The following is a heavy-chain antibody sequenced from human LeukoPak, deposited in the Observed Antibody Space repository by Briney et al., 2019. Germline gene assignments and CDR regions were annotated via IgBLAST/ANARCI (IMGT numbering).Heavy chain of an antibody. CDR1: GYTFTGYY. Sequence: ASVKVSCKASGYTFTGYYMHWVRRAPGQGLEWMGWINPNSGGTNYAQKFQGRVTMTRDTSISTAYMELSRLRSDDTAVYYCARVTGFGVVVPAAIRGAYSYWGQGTLVTVSS. V-gene: IGHV1-2*02. CDR2: INPNSGGT. CDR3: ARVTGFGVVVPAAIRGAYSY. D-gene: IGHD2-2*02. J-gene: IGHJ4*02.